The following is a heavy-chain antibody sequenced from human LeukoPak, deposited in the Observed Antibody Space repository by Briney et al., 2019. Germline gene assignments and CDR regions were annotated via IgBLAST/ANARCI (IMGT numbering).Heavy chain of an antibody. Sequence: SVKVSCKASGGTFSSYAISWVRQAPGQGLEWMGRIIPILGIANYAQKFQGRVTITADKSTSTAYMELSSLRSEDTAVYYCARELSGITIFGVVIIEGDAFDIWGQGTMVTVSS. CDR1: GGTFSSYA. CDR3: ARELSGITIFGVVIIEGDAFDI. V-gene: IGHV1-69*04. CDR2: IIPILGIA. D-gene: IGHD3-3*01. J-gene: IGHJ3*02.